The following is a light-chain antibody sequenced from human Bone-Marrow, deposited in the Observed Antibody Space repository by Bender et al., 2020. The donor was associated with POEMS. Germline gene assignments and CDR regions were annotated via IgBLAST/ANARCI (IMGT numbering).Light chain of an antibody. CDR1: SSNIGRNP. V-gene: IGLV1-44*01. J-gene: IGLJ3*02. CDR2: KND. Sequence: QSVLTQPPSVSGTPGQRVTISCSGSSSNIGRNPVNWYQQLPGTAPKLLIAKNDQRPSGVPDRFSASTSGTSASLAISGLQSEDEAIYFCVAWDASLNGWVFGGGTKLTVL. CDR3: VAWDASLNGWV.